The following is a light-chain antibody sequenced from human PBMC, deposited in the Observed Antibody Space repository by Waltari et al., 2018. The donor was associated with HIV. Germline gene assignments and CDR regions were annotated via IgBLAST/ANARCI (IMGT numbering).Light chain of an antibody. J-gene: IGLJ1*01. V-gene: IGLV2-14*01. CDR1: TSALGDYNY. Sequence: QSALTQPASVSGSPGQSITISCTGITSALGDYNYVSWYQQHSDKAPQLIIYGVTQRPSGVSSRFSGSKSGNTASLTISGLQAEDEADYYCSSYTGITTLLYVFGSGTKVTVL. CDR2: GVT. CDR3: SSYTGITTLLYV.